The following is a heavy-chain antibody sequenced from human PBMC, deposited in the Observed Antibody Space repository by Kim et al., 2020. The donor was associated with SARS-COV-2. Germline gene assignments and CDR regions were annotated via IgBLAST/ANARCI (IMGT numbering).Heavy chain of an antibody. J-gene: IGHJ4*02. Sequence: SETLSLTCTVSGGSISSSRYYWNWIRQHPGKGLEWIGYIYDTGSTYYNPSLKSRLTMSVDTSENQFSLKLSSVTAADTAMYYCARAEAAAGSFDYWGQGT. D-gene: IGHD6-25*01. CDR1: GGSISSSRYY. CDR3: ARAEAAAGSFDY. V-gene: IGHV4-31*03. CDR2: IYDTGST.